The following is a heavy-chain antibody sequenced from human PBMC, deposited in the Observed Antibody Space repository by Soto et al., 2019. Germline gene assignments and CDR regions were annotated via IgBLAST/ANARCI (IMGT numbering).Heavy chain of an antibody. Sequence: QVQLQESGPGLVKPSETLSLNCTVSGGSISSFYWSWVRQTPGKGLEWIGYISYSGSTNYNPSLTSRGTISVDTSKKHFSLKLTSVTTADTAVYYCTRRQGSYLDQWGQGTLVTVSS. CDR1: GGSISSFY. CDR3: TRRQGSYLDQ. CDR2: ISYSGST. D-gene: IGHD2-15*01. V-gene: IGHV4-59*01. J-gene: IGHJ4*02.